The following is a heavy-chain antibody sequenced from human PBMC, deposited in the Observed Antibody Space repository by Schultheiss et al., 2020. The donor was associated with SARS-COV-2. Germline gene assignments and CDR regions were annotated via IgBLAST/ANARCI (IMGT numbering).Heavy chain of an antibody. V-gene: IGHV4-4*07. CDR2: IYTSGST. D-gene: IGHD6-6*01. CDR1: GGSISSYY. CDR3: ARGPLCSYSSSYYYYGMDV. J-gene: IGHJ6*02. Sequence: SETLSLTCTVSGGSISSYYWSWIRQPAGKGLEWIGRIYTSGSTNYNPSLKSRVTMSVDTSKNQFSLKLSSVTAAETAVYYCARGPLCSYSSSYYYYGMDVWGQGTTVTVSS.